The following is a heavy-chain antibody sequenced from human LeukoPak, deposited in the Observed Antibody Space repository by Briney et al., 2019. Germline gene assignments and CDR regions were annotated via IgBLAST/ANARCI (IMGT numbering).Heavy chain of an antibody. V-gene: IGHV3-48*01. D-gene: IGHD3-9*01. CDR3: ARDPIFSDTSGYYFDY. CDR2: ISGSGRDI. CDR1: GFTFSHYN. Sequence: GGSLRLSCAASGFTFSHYNMNWVHQAPGKGLECLAYISGSGRDIYYADSVKGRFTLSRDNAKNSLYLQMNSLRAEDTGVYYCARDPIFSDTSGYYFDYWGQGTLVTVAS. J-gene: IGHJ4*02.